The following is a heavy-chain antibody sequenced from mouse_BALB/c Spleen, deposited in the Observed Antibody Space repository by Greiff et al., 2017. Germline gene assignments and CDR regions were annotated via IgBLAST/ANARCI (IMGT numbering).Heavy chain of an antibody. Sequence: EVKLEESGGGLVQPGGSMKLSCVASGFTFSNYWMNWVRQSPEKGLEWVAEIRLKSNNYATHYAESVKGRFTISRDDSKSSVYLQMNNLRAEDTGIYYCTRRRDYLYAMDYWGQGTSVTVSS. CDR2: IRLKSNNYAT. CDR3: TRRRDYLYAMDY. J-gene: IGHJ4*01. CDR1: GFTFSNYW. D-gene: IGHD2-4*01. V-gene: IGHV6-6*02.